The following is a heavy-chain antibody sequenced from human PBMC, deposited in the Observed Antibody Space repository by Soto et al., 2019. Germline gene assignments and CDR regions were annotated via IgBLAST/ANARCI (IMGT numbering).Heavy chain of an antibody. CDR3: AKGLLTTVTSPGDAFDI. J-gene: IGHJ3*02. D-gene: IGHD4-17*01. CDR2: ISGSGGST. V-gene: IGHV3-23*01. Sequence: EVQLLESGGGLVQPGGSLRLSCAASGFTFSSYAMSWVRQAPGKGLEWVSAISGSGGSTYYADSVKGRFTISRDNSKNTLYLQLNSLRDEDTAVYYCAKGLLTTVTSPGDAFDIWGQGTMVTVSS. CDR1: GFTFSSYA.